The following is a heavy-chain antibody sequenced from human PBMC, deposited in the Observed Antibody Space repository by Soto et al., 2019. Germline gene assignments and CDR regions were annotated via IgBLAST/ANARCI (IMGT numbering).Heavy chain of an antibody. CDR2: IYFTGNT. Sequence: SETLSLTCTVSGGSITSSSHFWGWVRQPPGKGLEWIGTIYFTGNTYYTPSLKSRLTMSIDTSKNEFSLRLNSVTAADTAVYYCAGQTFTIAAASYGRSNWFEPWGPGTLVTVSS. J-gene: IGHJ5*02. V-gene: IGHV4-39*01. CDR3: AGQTFTIAAASYGRSNWFEP. CDR1: GGSITSSSHF. D-gene: IGHD6-25*01.